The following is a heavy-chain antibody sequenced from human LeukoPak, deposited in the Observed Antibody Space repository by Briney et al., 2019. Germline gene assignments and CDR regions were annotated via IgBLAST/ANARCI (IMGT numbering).Heavy chain of an antibody. J-gene: IGHJ4*02. CDR2: LYYSGST. Sequence: SQTLSLTCTVSGGSISSGDYFWTWIRQPPGKGLEWIGYLYYSGSTYYNPSLKSRVTILVDTSKNQFSLKLSSVTAADTAVYYCARDVGSPYYFDYWGQGTLVTVSS. V-gene: IGHV4-30-4*01. CDR3: ARDVGSPYYFDY. D-gene: IGHD6-19*01. CDR1: GGSISSGDYF.